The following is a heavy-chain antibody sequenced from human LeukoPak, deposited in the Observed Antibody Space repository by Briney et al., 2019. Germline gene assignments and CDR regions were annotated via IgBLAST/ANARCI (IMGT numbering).Heavy chain of an antibody. D-gene: IGHD5-12*01. Sequence: ASVKVSCKASGYTFTSYAIHWVRQAPGQRLEWMGWISAGNGNTKYSQNFQGRVTFISNTSATTAFMELSSLRSEDAAVYYCARDPIYSGYDSWGQGTLVTVSS. CDR1: GYTFTSYA. J-gene: IGHJ5*02. V-gene: IGHV1-3*01. CDR3: ARDPIYSGYDS. CDR2: ISAGNGNT.